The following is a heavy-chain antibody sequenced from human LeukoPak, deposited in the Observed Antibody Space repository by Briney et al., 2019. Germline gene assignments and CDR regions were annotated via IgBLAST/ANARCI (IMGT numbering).Heavy chain of an antibody. J-gene: IGHJ4*02. V-gene: IGHV3-30*04. D-gene: IGHD6-19*01. CDR1: AFTFSSYA. Sequence: GGSLRLSCAASAFTFSSYAMHWVRQAPGKGLEWVAVISYDGSNKYYADSVKGRFTISRDNSKNTLYLQMNSLRAEDTAVYYCARRFSSGWYLEYYFDYWGQGTLVTVSS. CDR2: ISYDGSNK. CDR3: ARRFSSGWYLEYYFDY.